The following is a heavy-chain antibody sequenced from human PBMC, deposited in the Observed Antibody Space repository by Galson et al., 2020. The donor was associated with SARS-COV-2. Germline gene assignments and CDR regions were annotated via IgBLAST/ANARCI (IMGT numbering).Heavy chain of an antibody. D-gene: IGHD2-2*01. J-gene: IGHJ5*02. V-gene: IGHV2-5*02. CDR2: IYWDDDK. CDR1: GFSLNTTGVG. CDR3: ARPYSSSWSRLYNWFDP. Sequence: SGPTLVKPTQTLTLTCSFSGFSLNTTGVGLGWIRQPPGKALEWLALIYWDDDKRYSPSLKSRLTITKDTSKNQVVLTMTNMDPVDTATYYCARPYSSSWSRLYNWFDPWGQGTLVTVSS.